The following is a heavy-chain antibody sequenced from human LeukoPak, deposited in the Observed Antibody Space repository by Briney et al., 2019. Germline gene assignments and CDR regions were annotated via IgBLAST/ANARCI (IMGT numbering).Heavy chain of an antibody. D-gene: IGHD2-15*01. J-gene: IGHJ4*02. CDR2: SNNKENSYSA. CDR3: VREYFGGYDY. V-gene: IGHV3-72*01. Sequence: VGLSNNKENSYSAEYAASLKGRVTISRHDSKNLMYLEMKSLKSEDTAVYYCVREYFGGYDYWGQGTLVTVSS.